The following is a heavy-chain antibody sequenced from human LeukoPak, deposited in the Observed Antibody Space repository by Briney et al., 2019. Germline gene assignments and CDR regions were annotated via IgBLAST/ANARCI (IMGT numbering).Heavy chain of an antibody. J-gene: IGHJ4*02. D-gene: IGHD5-24*01. Sequence: GGSLRLSCAASGFTFSDYYMSWIRQAPGKGLEWLSYISSSSSITNYADSVKGRFTISRDNAKNSLYLQMNSLRAEDTAVYYCITVERWLLNTSPYWGQGTLVTVAS. CDR3: ITVERWLLNTSPY. CDR2: ISSSSSIT. V-gene: IGHV3-11*03. CDR1: GFTFSDYY.